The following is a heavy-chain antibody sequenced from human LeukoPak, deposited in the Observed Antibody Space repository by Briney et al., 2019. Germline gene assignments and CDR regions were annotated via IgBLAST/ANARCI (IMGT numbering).Heavy chain of an antibody. CDR1: GYTFTSYC. V-gene: IGHV1-18*01. Sequence: ASVKVSCKASGYTFTSYCINWVRQAPGQGLEWMGWISPYNGNTKYAEKIQRRVTITTDTSTSTAYMELRSLSSDDTAVYYCARDQRGYGDSSGASKWIDPWGQGTLVTVSS. CDR2: ISPYNGNT. J-gene: IGHJ5*02. CDR3: ARDQRGYGDSSGASKWIDP. D-gene: IGHD4-17*01.